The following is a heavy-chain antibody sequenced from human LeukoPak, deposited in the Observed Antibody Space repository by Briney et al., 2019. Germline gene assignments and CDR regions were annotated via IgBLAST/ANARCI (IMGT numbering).Heavy chain of an antibody. CDR2: ISSSSSYI. CDR3: ARGRDIIVVVPAAPVDY. V-gene: IGHV3-21*01. J-gene: IGHJ4*02. Sequence: GGSLRLSCAASGFTFSSYSMNWVRQAPGKGLEWVSSISSSSSYIYYADSVKGRFTISRDNAKNSLYLQMNSLRAEDTAVYYCARGRDIIVVVPAAPVDYWGQGTLVTVSS. CDR1: GFTFSSYS. D-gene: IGHD2-2*01.